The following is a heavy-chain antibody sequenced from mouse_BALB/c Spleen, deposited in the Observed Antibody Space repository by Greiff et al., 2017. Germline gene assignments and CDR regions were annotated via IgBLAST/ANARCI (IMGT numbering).Heavy chain of an antibody. D-gene: IGHD2-3*01. Sequence: EVQLVESGGGLVQPKGSLKLSCAASGFTFNTYAMNWVRQAPGKGLEWVARIRSKSNNYATYYADSVKDRFTISRDDSQSMLYLQMNNLKTEDTAMYYCVRRIYDGYYWYFDVWGAGTTVTVSS. J-gene: IGHJ1*01. CDR2: IRSKSNNYAT. CDR1: GFTFNTYA. CDR3: VRRIYDGYYWYFDV. V-gene: IGHV10-1*02.